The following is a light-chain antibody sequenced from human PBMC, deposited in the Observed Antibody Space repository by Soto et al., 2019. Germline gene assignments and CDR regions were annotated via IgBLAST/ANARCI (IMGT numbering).Light chain of an antibody. Sequence: DLQMTQSPSTLSASVGDKVTITCRASQTISFWLAWYQQKPGKAPKLLIHDASSLESGGPSRFRGSGSGTEFTLNLSSLQPDDFATYYCQQYHSSPYTFGQGTNLEI. V-gene: IGKV1-5*01. CDR1: QTISFW. CDR3: QQYHSSPYT. CDR2: DAS. J-gene: IGKJ2*01.